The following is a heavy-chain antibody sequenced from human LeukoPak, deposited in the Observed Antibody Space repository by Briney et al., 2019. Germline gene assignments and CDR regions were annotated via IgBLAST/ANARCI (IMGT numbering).Heavy chain of an antibody. CDR3: ARGGYYDSSGYYDY. V-gene: IGHV4-30-2*01. CDR1: GGSISSGGYP. J-gene: IGHJ4*02. D-gene: IGHD3-22*01. Sequence: SETLSLTCAVSGGSISSGGYPWSWIRQPPGKGLEWIGYIYHSGSTYYNPSLKSRVTISVDRSKNQFSLKLSSVTAADTAVYYCARGGYYDSSGYYDYWGQGTLVTVSS. CDR2: IYHSGST.